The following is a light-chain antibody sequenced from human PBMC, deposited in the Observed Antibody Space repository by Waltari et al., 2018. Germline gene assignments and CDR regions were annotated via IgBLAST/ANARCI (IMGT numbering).Light chain of an antibody. Sequence: EIVLTQSPGTLSLSPGERATLSCRASQSVGKFLAWYQQKPGQAPRLLIYDASSRATGIPDRFSGSGSGTDFSLTISRLEPEDFALYYCQHYVRLPVSFGQGTKVGIK. CDR1: QSVGKF. V-gene: IGKV3-20*01. CDR2: DAS. CDR3: QHYVRLPVS. J-gene: IGKJ1*01.